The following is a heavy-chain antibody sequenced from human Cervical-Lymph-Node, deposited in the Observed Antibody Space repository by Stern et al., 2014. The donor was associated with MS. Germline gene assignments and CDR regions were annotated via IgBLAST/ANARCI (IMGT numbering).Heavy chain of an antibody. CDR3: ASAYRAS. Sequence: VQLVESGGGIVQPGGSLMISCVASGFNFRTYWMHWVRHGPGKGLEWVSRINGDGTVSTYADSVRGLFTISRNNANNTMSLQLDNLRVEDTAIYYCASAYRASWGQGTLVTVST. D-gene: IGHD1-1*01. CDR1: GFNFRTYW. CDR2: INGDGTVS. V-gene: IGHV3-74*02. J-gene: IGHJ4*02.